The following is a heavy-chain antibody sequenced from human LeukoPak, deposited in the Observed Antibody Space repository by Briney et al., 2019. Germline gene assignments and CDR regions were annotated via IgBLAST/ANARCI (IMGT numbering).Heavy chain of an antibody. V-gene: IGHV1-18*01. D-gene: IGHD3-3*02. CDR1: GYTFTNYG. CDR3: ARVGFLEWLTEDY. CDR2: ISAYNDNT. J-gene: IGHJ4*02. Sequence: ASVKVSCKASGYTFTNYGISWVRQAPGQGLEWMGWISAYNDNTNYAQKFQGRVTMTTDTSTNTAFMELRSLRSDDTAVYYCARVGFLEWLTEDYWGQGTLVAVSS.